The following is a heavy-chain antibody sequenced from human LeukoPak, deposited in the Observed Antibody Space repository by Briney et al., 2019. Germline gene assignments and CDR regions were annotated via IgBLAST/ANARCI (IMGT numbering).Heavy chain of an antibody. CDR1: GGSFNGYY. Sequence: SESLSLTCAVYGGSFNGYYFNWIRQSPGKGLEWIGEINHSGSPNYNPSLESRVTISVDTSKNQFSLKLSSVTAADTAVYYCASVYGDSTGWYDPWGQGTLVTVSS. J-gene: IGHJ5*02. V-gene: IGHV4-34*01. CDR2: INHSGSP. CDR3: ASVYGDSTGWYDP. D-gene: IGHD4-17*01.